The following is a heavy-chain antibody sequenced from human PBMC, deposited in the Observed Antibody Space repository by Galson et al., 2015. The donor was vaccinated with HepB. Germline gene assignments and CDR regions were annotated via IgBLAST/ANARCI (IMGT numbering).Heavy chain of an antibody. CDR1: GYTFTSYA. CDR3: ARSYYDFWSGSYNRFDP. CDR2: INTNTGNP. Sequence: SVKVSCKASGYTFTSYAMNWVRQAPGQGLEWMGWINTNTGNPTYAQGFTGRFVFSLDTSVSTAYLQISSLKAEDTAVYYCARSYYDFWSGSYNRFDPWGQGTLVTVSS. V-gene: IGHV7-4-1*02. D-gene: IGHD3-3*01. J-gene: IGHJ5*02.